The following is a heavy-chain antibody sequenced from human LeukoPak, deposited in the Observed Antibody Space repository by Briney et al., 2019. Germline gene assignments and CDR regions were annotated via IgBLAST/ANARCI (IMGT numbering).Heavy chain of an antibody. V-gene: IGHV3-74*01. CDR2: ITRDGSST. Sequence: SGGSLRHSCAASGFTFSSSWMHWVRQAPGKGLGWVSRITRDGSSTTYADSVRGRFTTSRDNAKNTLYLQMDSLRDDDTAVYYCARDPGYESWSPFWGGMDVWGNGTTVIVSS. D-gene: IGHD3-16*01. CDR1: GFTFSSSW. CDR3: ARDPGYESWSPFWGGMDV. J-gene: IGHJ6*04.